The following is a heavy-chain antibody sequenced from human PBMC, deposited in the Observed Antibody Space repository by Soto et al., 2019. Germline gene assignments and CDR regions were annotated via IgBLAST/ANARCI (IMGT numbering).Heavy chain of an antibody. J-gene: IGHJ6*02. CDR3: AKRVKVVVAATPHYYYGMDV. D-gene: IGHD2-15*01. CDR2: IIPIFGTA. CDR1: GVTFSSYA. Sequence: GASVKVCCKASGVTFSSYAISWVRQAPGQGLEWMGGIIPIFGTANYAQKFQGRVTITADESTSTAYMELSSLRSEDTAVYYCAKRVKVVVAATPHYYYGMDVWGQGTTVTVSS. V-gene: IGHV1-69*13.